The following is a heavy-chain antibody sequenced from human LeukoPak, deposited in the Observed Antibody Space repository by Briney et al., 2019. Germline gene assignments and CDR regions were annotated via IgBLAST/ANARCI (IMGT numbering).Heavy chain of an antibody. J-gene: IGHJ3*01. Sequence: PGGSLRLSCAAAGFRFSAYWMNWVRRAPGKGLERVGNIAREGSEQNYADSVRGRFTISRDNAQNSLYLQMNGLRVEATAVYYCARDSREAFHVWGQGTLVTVSS. CDR3: ARDSREAFHV. CDR1: GFRFSAYW. CDR2: IAREGSEQ. V-gene: IGHV3-7*01.